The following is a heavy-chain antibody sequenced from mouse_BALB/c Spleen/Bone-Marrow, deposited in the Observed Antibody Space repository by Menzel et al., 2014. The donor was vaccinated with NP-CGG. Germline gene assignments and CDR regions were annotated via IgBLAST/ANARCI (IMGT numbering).Heavy chain of an antibody. V-gene: IGHV1S127*01. J-gene: IGHJ4*01. CDR2: IDPSDSYT. Sequence: VQLQQSGAELVKPGASVKMSCKASGYTFTSYWMHWVKQRPGQGLEWIGVIDPSDSYTSYNQKFKGKATLTVDISSSTAYIQLSSLTSEDSAVYYCTRGEVQAMDYWGQGTSVTVSS. CDR1: GYTFTSYW. CDR3: TRGEVQAMDY. D-gene: IGHD2-14*01.